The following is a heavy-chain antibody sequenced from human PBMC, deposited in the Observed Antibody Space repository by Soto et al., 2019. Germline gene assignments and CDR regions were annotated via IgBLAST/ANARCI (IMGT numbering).Heavy chain of an antibody. CDR1: GDTITSGGYY. D-gene: IGHD6-13*01. Sequence: SETLSLTCTVSGDTITSGGYYWSWIRQLPGKGLEWIGYIYFRGITFYNPSLKSRATMSVDTSQNQFSLRLTSVTAADTAVYYRTRETGFSGSWDHDHWGPGTLVTVSS. J-gene: IGHJ4*02. CDR3: TRETGFSGSWDHDH. CDR2: IYFRGIT. V-gene: IGHV4-31*03.